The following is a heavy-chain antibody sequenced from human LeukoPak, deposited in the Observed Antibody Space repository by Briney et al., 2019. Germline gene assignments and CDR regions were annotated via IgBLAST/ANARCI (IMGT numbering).Heavy chain of an antibody. CDR2: IYYSGST. V-gene: IGHV4-30-4*01. CDR1: GGSISSGDYY. J-gene: IGHJ5*02. D-gene: IGHD3-3*01. CDR3: ARAMYYDLWSGSKKTPNWFDP. Sequence: SQTLSLTCTVSGGSISSGDYYWSWIRQPPGKGLEWIGYIYYSGSTYYNPSLKSRVTISVDTSKNQFSLKLSSVTAADTAVYYCARAMYYDLWSGSKKTPNWFDPWGQGTLVTVSS.